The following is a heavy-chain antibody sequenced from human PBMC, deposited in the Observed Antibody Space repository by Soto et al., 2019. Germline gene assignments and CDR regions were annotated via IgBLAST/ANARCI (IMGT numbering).Heavy chain of an antibody. D-gene: IGHD1-26*01. V-gene: IGHV1-2*02. Sequence: QVQLVQSGAEVKKPGASVKVSCKTSGYTFTGHYIHWVRQAPQQGPEWMGEIGPESGATRYAQKFRGRVTVTMDTSITTVYTELRNLSPDDTAVYYCGRGRSGQIVVFYWGQGTPVTVSS. CDR3: GRGRSGQIVVFY. J-gene: IGHJ4*02. CDR1: GYTFTGHY. CDR2: IGPESGAT.